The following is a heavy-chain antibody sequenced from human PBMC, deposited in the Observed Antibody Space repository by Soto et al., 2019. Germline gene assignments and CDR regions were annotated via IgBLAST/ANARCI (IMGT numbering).Heavy chain of an antibody. CDR1: GGSISSGGYY. CDR2: IYYSGST. J-gene: IGHJ4*02. D-gene: IGHD2-15*01. Sequence: SETLSLTCTVSGGSISSGGYYWSWIRQHPGKGLEWIGYIYYSGSTYYNPSLKSRVTISVDTSKNQFSLKLSSVTAADTAVYYCARMGIGYCSGGSCYGWGVVDYWGQGTLVTVSS. CDR3: ARMGIGYCSGGSCYGWGVVDY. V-gene: IGHV4-31*03.